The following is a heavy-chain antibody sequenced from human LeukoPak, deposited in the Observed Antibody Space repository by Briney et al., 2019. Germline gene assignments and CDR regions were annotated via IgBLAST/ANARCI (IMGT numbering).Heavy chain of an antibody. V-gene: IGHV3-73*01. CDR3: YRQTFSCQDY. Sequence: PGGSLRLSCAASGFTFSGSHMHWVRQAPGKGLEWVGHVRNAADGYATAYGGSVKGRFTISRDDSNNMIYLQMNSLKTEDSAVYYCYRQTFSCQDYWGQGTLVTVSS. CDR1: GFTFSGSH. D-gene: IGHD2/OR15-2a*01. CDR2: VRNAADGYAT. J-gene: IGHJ4*02.